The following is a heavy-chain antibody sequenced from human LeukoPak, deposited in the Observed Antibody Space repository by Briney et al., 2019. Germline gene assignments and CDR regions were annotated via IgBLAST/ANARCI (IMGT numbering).Heavy chain of an antibody. D-gene: IGHD2-21*02. V-gene: IGHV3-20*04. CDR1: GFTFDDYG. J-gene: IGHJ2*01. CDR2: IIWNAATT. CDR3: ARDLGGDTSSYWYFDL. Sequence: GGSLRLSCAASGFTFDDYGMSWVRQAPGKGLECVSSIIWNAATTGYADSVEGRFTVSRDNAKNILYLQMNSLKAEDTALYYCARDLGGDTSSYWYFDLWGRGTLVTVSS.